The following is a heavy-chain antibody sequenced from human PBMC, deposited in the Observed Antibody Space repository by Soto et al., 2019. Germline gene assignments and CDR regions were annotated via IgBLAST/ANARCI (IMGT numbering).Heavy chain of an antibody. Sequence: QVQLQESGPGLVKPSETLSLTCTVSGGSISSYYWSWIRQPPGKGLEWIGYIYYSGSTNYNPSLKSRVTISVDTSKNQFSLKLSSVTAADTAVYYCASGYCSGGSCPLDYWGQGTLVTVSS. V-gene: IGHV4-59*01. CDR2: IYYSGST. J-gene: IGHJ4*02. CDR1: GGSISSYY. CDR3: ASGYCSGGSCPLDY. D-gene: IGHD2-15*01.